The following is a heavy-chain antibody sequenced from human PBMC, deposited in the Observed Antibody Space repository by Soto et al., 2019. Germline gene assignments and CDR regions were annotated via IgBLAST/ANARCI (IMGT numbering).Heavy chain of an antibody. CDR1: GGSISSRGYY. Sequence: SETLSLTCTVSGGSISSRGYYWSWIRQHPGKGLEWTGYIYYSGSTYYNPSLKSRVTISVDTSKNQFSLKLSSVTAADTAMYYCARVSDTYYYFGMDVWGQGTTVTVSS. J-gene: IGHJ6*02. V-gene: IGHV4-31*03. CDR3: ARVSDTYYYFGMDV. CDR2: IYYSGST.